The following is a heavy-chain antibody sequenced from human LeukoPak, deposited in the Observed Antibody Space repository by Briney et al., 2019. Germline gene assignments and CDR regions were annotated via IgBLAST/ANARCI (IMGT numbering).Heavy chain of an antibody. J-gene: IGHJ4*02. Sequence: PGRSLRLSCAASGFTFSSYAMHWVRQAPGKGLEWVAVISYDGSNKYYADSVKGRFTISRDNSKNTLYLQMNSLRAEDTAVYYCARDSGFSGTQRGEYWGQGTLATVSS. CDR3: ARDSGFSGTQRGEY. CDR2: ISYDGSNK. CDR1: GFTFSSYA. D-gene: IGHD3/OR15-3a*01. V-gene: IGHV3-30*04.